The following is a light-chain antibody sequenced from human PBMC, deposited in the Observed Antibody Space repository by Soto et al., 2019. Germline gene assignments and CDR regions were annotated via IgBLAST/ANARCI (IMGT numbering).Light chain of an antibody. V-gene: IGKV3-11*01. CDR3: QRRSTWPPFT. Sequence: EIVLTQSPATLSLSPGERATLSCRASQSISIYLAWYQQKPGQAPRLLIYDASSRATGIPGRFSGSGSGTDFTLTIISLEPEDFAVYYCQRRSTWPPFTFGQGARLEMK. CDR1: QSISIY. J-gene: IGKJ5*01. CDR2: DAS.